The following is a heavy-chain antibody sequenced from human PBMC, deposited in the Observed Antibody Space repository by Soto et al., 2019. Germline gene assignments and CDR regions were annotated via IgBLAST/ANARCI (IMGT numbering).Heavy chain of an antibody. V-gene: IGHV1-8*01. J-gene: IGHJ4*02. CDR1: GYTFTRYD. CDR3: ATVYGDFPYFDY. Sequence: ASVKVSCTASGYTFTRYDINCVRQATGQGLEWMGWMNPNSGNTGYAQKFQGRVTMTRNTSISTAYMELSSLRSEDTAVYYCATVYGDFPYFDYWGQGTLVTVSS. D-gene: IGHD4-17*01. CDR2: MNPNSGNT.